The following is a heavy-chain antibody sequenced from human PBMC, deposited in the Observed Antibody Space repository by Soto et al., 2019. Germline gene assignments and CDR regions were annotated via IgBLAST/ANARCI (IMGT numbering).Heavy chain of an antibody. CDR1: GFTFSRHA. CDR2: VSIGGST. D-gene: IGHD1-26*01. Sequence: PGGSLSLVCAASGFTFSRHAMGWVRQGPGKGLEWVAVVSIGGSTHYADSVRGRFTISRDNSKNTLSLQMNSLTAEDTAVYFCAKRRGASGQFDYWGQGALVTVSS. V-gene: IGHV3-23*01. J-gene: IGHJ4*02. CDR3: AKRRGASGQFDY.